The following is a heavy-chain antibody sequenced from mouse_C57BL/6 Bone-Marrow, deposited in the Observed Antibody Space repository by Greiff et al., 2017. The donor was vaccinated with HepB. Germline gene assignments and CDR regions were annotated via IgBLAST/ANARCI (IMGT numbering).Heavy chain of an antibody. CDR3: ARETTVVGDWYFDV. V-gene: IGHV2-2*01. CDR1: GFSLTSYG. J-gene: IGHJ1*03. Sequence: VMLVESGPGLVQPSQSLSITCTVSGFSLTSYGVHWVRQSPGKGLEWLGVIWSGGSTDYNAAFISRLSISKDNSKSQVFFKMNSLQADDTAIYYCARETTVVGDWYFDVWGTGTTVTVSS. D-gene: IGHD1-1*01. CDR2: IWSGGST.